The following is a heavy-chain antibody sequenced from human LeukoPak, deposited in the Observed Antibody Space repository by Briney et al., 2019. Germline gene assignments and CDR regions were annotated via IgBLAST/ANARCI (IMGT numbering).Heavy chain of an antibody. CDR2: IYYSGNT. CDR1: GGSISSGGYY. CDR3: ARGFGLAATGADY. Sequence: SETLSLTCTVSGGSISSGGYYWGWIRQPPGKGLEWIGTIYYSGNTYYNPSLKSRVTISLDTSKNHFSLKLRSVTAADTAMYYCARGFGLAATGADYWGQGTLVIVSS. V-gene: IGHV4-39*02. J-gene: IGHJ4*02. D-gene: IGHD6-13*01.